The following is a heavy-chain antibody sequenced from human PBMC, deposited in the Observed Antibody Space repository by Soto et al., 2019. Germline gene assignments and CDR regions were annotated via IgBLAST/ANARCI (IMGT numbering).Heavy chain of an antibody. CDR1: GGSVSSGAYY. V-gene: IGHV4-31*03. J-gene: IGHJ5*02. CDR3: ARSGVFGIVITSHWFDP. D-gene: IGHD3-3*01. Sequence: SDTLSLTCTVSGGSVSSGAYYWSWIRQQPGKGLEWFGYIYSSGSTYYNPSLKSRLTFSLDTSNNQFSMRLSSVTAADTAVYYCARSGVFGIVITSHWFDPWGQGTLVTVSS. CDR2: IYSSGST.